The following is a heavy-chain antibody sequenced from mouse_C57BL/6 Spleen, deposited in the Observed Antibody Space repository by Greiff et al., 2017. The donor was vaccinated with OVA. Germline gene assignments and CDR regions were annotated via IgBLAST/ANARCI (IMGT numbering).Heavy chain of an antibody. CDR2: IHPNSGST. CDR1: GYTFTSSW. D-gene: IGHD3-2*02. J-gene: IGHJ3*01. V-gene: IGHV1-64*01. Sequence: QVQLQQPGAELVKPGASVKLSCKASGYTFTSSWMHWVKQRPGQGLEWIGMIHPNSGSTNYNEKFKSKATLTVDKSSSTAYMQLSSLTSEDSAVYYCARGTAQATWRFAYWGQGTLVTVSA. CDR3: ARGTAQATWRFAY.